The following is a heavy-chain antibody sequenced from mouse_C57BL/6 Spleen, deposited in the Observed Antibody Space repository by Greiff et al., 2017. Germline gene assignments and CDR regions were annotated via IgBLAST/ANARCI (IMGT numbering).Heavy chain of an antibody. CDR3: ARDDYYGSFAY. Sequence: VQLQQSGPELVKPGASVKISCKASGYSFTGYYMNWVKQSPEKSLEWIGEIIPSTGGTTYNQKFKAKATLTVDKSSSTAYMQLKSLTSEDSAVYYCARDDYYGSFAYWGQGTLVTVSA. CDR2: IIPSTGGT. CDR1: GYSFTGYY. V-gene: IGHV1-42*01. D-gene: IGHD1-1*01. J-gene: IGHJ3*01.